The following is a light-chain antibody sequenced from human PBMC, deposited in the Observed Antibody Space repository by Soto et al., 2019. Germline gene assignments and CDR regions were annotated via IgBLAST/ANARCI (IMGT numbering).Light chain of an antibody. CDR1: QSVLYSSNNKNY. J-gene: IGKJ1*01. CDR3: QQFYNSPQT. V-gene: IGKV4-1*01. CDR2: WAS. Sequence: DIVMTQSPDYLAVSLGERATINCKSSQSVLYSSNNKNYLAWYQQRPGQPPKLLISWASTRESGVPDRFSGSGSGTDFTLTISSLQAADVAVYYCQQFYNSPQTFGQGTRVEIK.